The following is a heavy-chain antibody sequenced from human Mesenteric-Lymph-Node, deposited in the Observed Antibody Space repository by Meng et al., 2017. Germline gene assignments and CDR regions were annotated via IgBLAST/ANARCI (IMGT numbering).Heavy chain of an antibody. J-gene: IGHJ4*02. V-gene: IGHV3-7*01. CDR3: AVTYYYDSSGYYY. CDR1: GFTFSSYW. CDR2: IKQDGSEK. D-gene: IGHD3-22*01. Sequence: GLLVGAGGGLAHPGGALGLACEASGFTFSSYWMSWVRQAPGKGLEWVANIKQDGSEKYYVDSVKGRFTISRDNSKNTLYLQMNSLRAEDTAVYYCAVTYYYDSSGYYYWGQGTLVTVSS.